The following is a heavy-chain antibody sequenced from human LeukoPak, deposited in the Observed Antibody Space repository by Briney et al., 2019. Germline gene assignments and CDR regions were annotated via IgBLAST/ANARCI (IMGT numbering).Heavy chain of an antibody. Sequence: PSETLSLTCAVYGGSFSGYYWSWIRQPPGKGLEWIGEINHSGSTNYNPSLKSRVTISVDTSKNQFSLKLSSVTAADTAVYYCAREGLGYCSSTSCPPDWFDPWGQGTLVTVSS. CDR2: INHSGST. J-gene: IGHJ5*02. CDR1: GGSFSGYY. V-gene: IGHV4-34*01. D-gene: IGHD2-2*01. CDR3: AREGLGYCSSTSCPPDWFDP.